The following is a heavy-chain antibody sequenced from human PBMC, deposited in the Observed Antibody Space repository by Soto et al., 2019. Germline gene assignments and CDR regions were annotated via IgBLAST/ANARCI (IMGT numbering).Heavy chain of an antibody. Sequence: QLQLQESGPGLVKPSETLSLTCIVSGGSITRNNHYWGWIRQSPGKGLEWIGSILYSVSTNYNPTLKSRVPLSVETSKNQFSLKMSSVTAADTALYYCARLGSSGWYQGSYFDYWGQGTLVTVSS. V-gene: IGHV4-39*01. CDR1: GGSITRNNHY. D-gene: IGHD6-19*01. J-gene: IGHJ4*02. CDR2: ILYSVST. CDR3: ARLGSSGWYQGSYFDY.